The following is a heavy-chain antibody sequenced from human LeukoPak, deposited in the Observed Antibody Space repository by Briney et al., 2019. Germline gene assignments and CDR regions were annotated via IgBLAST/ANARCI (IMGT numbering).Heavy chain of an antibody. CDR3: ARDGVDSGYDSTFDY. V-gene: IGHV1-18*01. D-gene: IGHD5-12*01. J-gene: IGHJ4*02. CDR1: GYTFTSYG. CDR2: ISAYNGNT. Sequence: GASVKVSCKASGYTFTSYGISWVRQAPGQGLEWMGWISAYNGNTNYAQKLQGRVTMTTDTSTSTAYMELRSLRSEDTAVYYCARDGVDSGYDSTFDYWGQGTLVTVSS.